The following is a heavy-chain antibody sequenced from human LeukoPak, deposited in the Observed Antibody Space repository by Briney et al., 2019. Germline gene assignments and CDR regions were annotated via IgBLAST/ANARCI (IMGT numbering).Heavy chain of an antibody. CDR1: GFTFSSYG. CDR2: SNWSGGTT. CDR3: ARVAIAVAAAYYCDH. V-gene: IGHV3-20*04. Sequence: PGGSLRLSCAASGFTFSSYGMSWVRQGPGKGLEWVAGSNWSGGTTHYADSVKGRFTISRDNVKNSLYLDMNSLRAEDTALYYCARVAIAVAAAYYCDHWGQGTLVTVSS. D-gene: IGHD6-19*01. J-gene: IGHJ4*02.